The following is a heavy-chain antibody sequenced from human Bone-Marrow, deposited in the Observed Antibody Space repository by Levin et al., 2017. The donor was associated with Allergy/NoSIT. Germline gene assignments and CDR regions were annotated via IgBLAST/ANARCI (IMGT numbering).Heavy chain of an antibody. Sequence: GESLKISCAASGFTFSSYAMSWVRQAPGKGLEWVSAISGSGGSTYYADSVKGRFTISRDNSKNTLYLQMNSLRAEDTAVYYCAKEPVGQQLVTFDYWGQGTLVTVSS. CDR1: GFTFSSYA. CDR3: AKEPVGQQLVTFDY. D-gene: IGHD6-13*01. CDR2: ISGSGGST. J-gene: IGHJ4*02. V-gene: IGHV3-23*01.